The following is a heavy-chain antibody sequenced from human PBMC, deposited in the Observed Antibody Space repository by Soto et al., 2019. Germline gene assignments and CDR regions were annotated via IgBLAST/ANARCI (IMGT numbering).Heavy chain of an antibody. Sequence: QVQLVESGGGLVKPGGSLRLSCAASGFTFSDYYMSWIRQAPGKGLEWVSYISSSSSYTNYADSVKGRFTISRDNAKNSXYXXMNSLRAEDTAVYYCARVPITETTVVTDQSEAFDIWGQGTMVTVSS. J-gene: IGHJ3*02. D-gene: IGHD4-17*01. CDR3: ARVPITETTVVTDQSEAFDI. CDR1: GFTFSDYY. CDR2: ISSSSSYT. V-gene: IGHV3-11*05.